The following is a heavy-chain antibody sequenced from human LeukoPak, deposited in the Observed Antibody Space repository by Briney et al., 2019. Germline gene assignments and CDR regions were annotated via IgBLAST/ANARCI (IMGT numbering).Heavy chain of an antibody. D-gene: IGHD1-26*01. CDR1: GFTFNNYD. Sequence: GGSLRLSCATSGFTFNNYDMNWVRQAPGRALEWVSSITSSGIYIFYADSVKGRFTISRDNAKNSLYLQMNSLGPEDMAVYYCARDPYSGNYGNYYYYYMDVWGKGTTVTISS. J-gene: IGHJ6*03. V-gene: IGHV3-21*01. CDR3: ARDPYSGNYGNYYYYYMDV. CDR2: ITSSGIYI.